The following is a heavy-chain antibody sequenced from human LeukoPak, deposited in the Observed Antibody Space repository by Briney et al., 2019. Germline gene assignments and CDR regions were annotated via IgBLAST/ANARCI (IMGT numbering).Heavy chain of an antibody. CDR3: ARDGSYYFDY. V-gene: IGHV3-23*01. CDR2: ISDSGGST. CDR1: GFTFSNYA. D-gene: IGHD6-6*01. J-gene: IGHJ4*02. Sequence: GGSLRLSCAASGFTFSNYAMSWVRQAPGKGLEWVSIISDSGGSTYYADSVKGRFTISRDNSKSTLYLQMNSLRAEDTAVYYCARDGSYYFDYWGQGTLVIVSS.